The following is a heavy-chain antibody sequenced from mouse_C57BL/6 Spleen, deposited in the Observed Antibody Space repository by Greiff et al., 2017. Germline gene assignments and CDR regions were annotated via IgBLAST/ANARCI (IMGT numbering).Heavy chain of an antibody. CDR1: GYTFTSYW. Sequence: QVQLQQPGAELVKPGASVKVSCKASGYTFTSYWMHWVKQRPGQGLEWIGRIHPTDSDTNSNQKFKGKATLTVDKSSSTASMQLSSLTSEDSAVYYCAMFAAQAAWFAYWGQGTLVTVSA. D-gene: IGHD3-2*02. V-gene: IGHV1-74*01. CDR3: AMFAAQAAWFAY. CDR2: IHPTDSDT. J-gene: IGHJ3*01.